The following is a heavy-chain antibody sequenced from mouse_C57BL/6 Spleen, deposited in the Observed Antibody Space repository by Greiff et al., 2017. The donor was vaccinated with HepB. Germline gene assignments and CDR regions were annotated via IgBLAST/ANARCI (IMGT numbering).Heavy chain of an antibody. V-gene: IGHV1-82*01. D-gene: IGHD2-4*01. CDR2: IYPGDGDT. CDR3: ARKGAIYYDYDGYFDV. CDR1: GYAFSSSW. Sequence: QVQLKESGPELVKPGASVKISCKASGYAFSSSWMNWVKQRPGKGLEWIGRIYPGDGDTNYNGKFKGKATLTADKSSSTAYMQLSSLTSEDSAVYFCARKGAIYYDYDGYFDVWGTGTTVTVSS. J-gene: IGHJ1*03.